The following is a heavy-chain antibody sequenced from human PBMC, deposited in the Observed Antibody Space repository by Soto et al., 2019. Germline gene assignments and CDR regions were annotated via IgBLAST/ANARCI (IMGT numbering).Heavy chain of an antibody. CDR2: INSDGSST. D-gene: IGHD3-10*01. V-gene: IGHV3-74*01. CDR1: GFTFSTYG. J-gene: IGHJ4*02. Sequence: GGSLRLSCAAFGFTFSTYGLHWVRQAPGRGLVWVSRINSDGSSTSYADSVKGRFTISRDNAKNTLHLEMNSLRYYVTAVYYCARDGFGNYHYWGQGTLVTVSS. CDR3: ARDGFGNYHY.